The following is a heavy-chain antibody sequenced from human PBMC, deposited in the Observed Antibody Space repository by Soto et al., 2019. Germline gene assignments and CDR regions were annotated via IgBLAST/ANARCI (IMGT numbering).Heavy chain of an antibody. CDR2: ISCDGSNK. Sequence: GGSLRLSCAASGFTFSSYGMHWVRQAPGKGLEWVAVISCDGSNKYYADSVKGRFTISRDNSKNKLYLQMNSLRAEDSAVYDCAKEFKFWGQGTLVTVSS. V-gene: IGHV3-30*18. CDR1: GFTFSSYG. CDR3: AKEFKF. J-gene: IGHJ4*02.